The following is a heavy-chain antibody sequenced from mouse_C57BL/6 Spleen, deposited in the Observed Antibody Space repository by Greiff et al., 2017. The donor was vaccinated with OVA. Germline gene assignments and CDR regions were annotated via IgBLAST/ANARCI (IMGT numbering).Heavy chain of an antibody. V-gene: IGHV5-4*01. Sequence: EVQVVESGGGLVKPGGSLKLSCAASGFTFSSYAMSWVRQTPEKRLEWVATISDGGSYTYYPDNVKGRFTISRDNAKNNLYLQMSHLKSEDTAMYYCARDRYLGGYFDVWGTGTTVTVSS. CDR2: ISDGGSYT. J-gene: IGHJ1*03. CDR1: GFTFSSYA. D-gene: IGHD5-1*01. CDR3: ARDRYLGGYFDV.